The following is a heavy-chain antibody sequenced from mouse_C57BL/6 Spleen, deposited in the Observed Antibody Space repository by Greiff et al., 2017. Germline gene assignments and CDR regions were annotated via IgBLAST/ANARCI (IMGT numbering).Heavy chain of an antibody. D-gene: IGHD1-1*01. CDR3: ARGGYGSSPLFAY. Sequence: QVQLQQPGAELVRPGSSVKLSCKASGYTFTSYWMHWVKQRPIQGLEWIGNIDPSDSETHYNQKFKDKATLTVDKSSSTAYMQLSSLTSEDSAVYYCARGGYGSSPLFAYWGQGTLVTVSA. CDR1: GYTFTSYW. CDR2: IDPSDSET. V-gene: IGHV1-52*01. J-gene: IGHJ3*01.